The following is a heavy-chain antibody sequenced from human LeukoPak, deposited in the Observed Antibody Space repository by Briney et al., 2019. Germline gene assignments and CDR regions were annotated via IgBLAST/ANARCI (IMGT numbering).Heavy chain of an antibody. V-gene: IGHV3-43*02. J-gene: IGHJ5*02. D-gene: IGHD7-27*01. Sequence: AGGSLRLSCAASGFTFDDYAMHWVRQAPGKGLEWVSLISGDGGSAYYADSVKGRFTISRDNSKNSLYLQMNSLRTEDTALYYCAKDITGDRRDWFDPWGQGTLVTVSS. CDR2: ISGDGGSA. CDR3: AKDITGDRRDWFDP. CDR1: GFTFDDYA.